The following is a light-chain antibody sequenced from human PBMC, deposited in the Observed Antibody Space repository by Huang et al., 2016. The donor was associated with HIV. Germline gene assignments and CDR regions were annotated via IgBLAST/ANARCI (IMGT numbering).Light chain of an antibody. CDR1: QSVFSY. V-gene: IGKV3-11*01. Sequence: EIVLTQSPGTLSLSPGERATLSCRTSQSVFSYLAWYQQRPGQAPRLLIYDASNRATGIPARCSGSGSGTDFTLTISSLEPEDFAVYYCQQRSAWPRTFGQGTKLEIK. CDR3: QQRSAWPRT. J-gene: IGKJ2*01. CDR2: DAS.